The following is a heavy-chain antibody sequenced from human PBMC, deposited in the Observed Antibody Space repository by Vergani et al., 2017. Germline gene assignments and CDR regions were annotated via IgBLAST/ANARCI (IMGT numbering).Heavy chain of an antibody. CDR2: ISWNSGSI. CDR1: GFTFDDYA. CDR3: GKDMYPVPATTIFCY. J-gene: IGHJ4*02. V-gene: IGHV3-9*01. Sequence: EVQLVESGGGLVQPGRSLRLSCAASGFTFDDYAMHWVRQAPGKGLEWVSGISWNSGSIGYADSVKGRFTISRDNAKNSLYLQMNSLRAEDTALYYCGKDMYPVPATTIFCYWGQGTLVTVSS. D-gene: IGHD2-2*01.